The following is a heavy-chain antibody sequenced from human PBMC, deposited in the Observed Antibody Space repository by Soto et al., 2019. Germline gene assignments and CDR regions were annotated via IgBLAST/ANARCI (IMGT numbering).Heavy chain of an antibody. CDR3: ARDPSSSWAPLDY. D-gene: IGHD6-13*01. CDR1: GFTFSSYG. V-gene: IGHV3-33*01. Sequence: QVQLVESGGGVVQPGRSLRLSCAASGFTFSSYGMHWVRQAPGKGLEWVAVIWYDGSNKYYADSVKGRFTISRDNSKNTLYLQTNSLRAEDTAVYYCARDPSSSWAPLDYWGQGTLVTVSS. CDR2: IWYDGSNK. J-gene: IGHJ4*02.